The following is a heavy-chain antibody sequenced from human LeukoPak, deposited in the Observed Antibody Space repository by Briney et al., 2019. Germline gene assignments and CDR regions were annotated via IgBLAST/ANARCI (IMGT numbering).Heavy chain of an antibody. CDR1: GYTFTGYY. CDR2: INPNSGGT. J-gene: IGHJ6*02. CDR3: ARDLLDSSGGVKYYYYGMDV. D-gene: IGHD3-22*01. V-gene: IGHV1-2*02. Sequence: ASVKVSCEASGYTFTGYYMHWVRQAPGQGLEWMGWINPNSGGTNYAQKFQGRVTMTRDTSISTAYMELSRLRSDDTAVYYCARDLLDSSGGVKYYYYGMDVWGQGTTVTVSS.